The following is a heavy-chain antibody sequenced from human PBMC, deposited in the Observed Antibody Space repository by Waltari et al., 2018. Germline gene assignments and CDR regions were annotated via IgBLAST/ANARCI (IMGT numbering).Heavy chain of an antibody. CDR3: VAWAAFAANY. CDR1: GFAFSTSW. Sequence: EVQLVESGGGLVQPGESLRLSCVASGFAFSTSWMSWLRQAPGKGVGWVANKGPYGNDKYYVDSVRGRFTISRDNAKSTLYLQMNSLRAEDTSIFYCVAWAAFAANYWGQGTLVTVSS. CDR2: KGPYGNDK. J-gene: IGHJ4*02. D-gene: IGHD3-3*02. V-gene: IGHV3-7*01.